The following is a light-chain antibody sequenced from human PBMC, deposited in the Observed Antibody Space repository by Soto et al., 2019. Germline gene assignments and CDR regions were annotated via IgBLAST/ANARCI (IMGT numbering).Light chain of an antibody. CDR2: GNS. Sequence: QSALTQPPSVSGAPGQRVTISCTGSSSNIGAGYDVHWYQQLPGTAPKLLIYGNSNRPSGVPDRFSGSKSGTSASLAITGLQDDDEADYYCQSYDSSLSGYVFGTGTKLTVL. CDR1: SSNIGAGYD. CDR3: QSYDSSLSGYV. J-gene: IGLJ1*01. V-gene: IGLV1-40*01.